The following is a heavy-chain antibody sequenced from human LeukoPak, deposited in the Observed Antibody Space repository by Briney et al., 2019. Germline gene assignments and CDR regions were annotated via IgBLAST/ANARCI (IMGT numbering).Heavy chain of an antibody. J-gene: IGHJ4*02. CDR1: GFTFSSYA. V-gene: IGHV3-23*01. CDR3: AKLGYCSSTSCYNSLSVDY. CDR2: ISGSGGST. Sequence: PGGSLRLSCAASGFTFSSYAMSWVRQGPGKGLEWVSVISGSGGSTSHADSVKGRFTISRDNSKNTLYLQLNSLRAEDTAVYYCAKLGYCSSTSCYNSLSVDYWGQGTLVTVSS. D-gene: IGHD2-2*02.